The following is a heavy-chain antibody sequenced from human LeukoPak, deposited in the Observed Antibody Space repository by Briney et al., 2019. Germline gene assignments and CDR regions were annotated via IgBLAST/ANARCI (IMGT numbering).Heavy chain of an antibody. CDR2: IFHSGNT. CDR1: GDSISSSYW. V-gene: IGHV4-4*02. CDR3: AREWAGTDY. J-gene: IGHJ4*02. D-gene: IGHD1-1*01. Sequence: KASGTLSLTCAVSGDSISSSYWWSWVRQPPGKGLEWIGEIFHSGNTNYNPPLKSRVTISVDKSKNQFSLKLSSVTAADTAVYYCAREWAGTDYWGQGTLVTASS.